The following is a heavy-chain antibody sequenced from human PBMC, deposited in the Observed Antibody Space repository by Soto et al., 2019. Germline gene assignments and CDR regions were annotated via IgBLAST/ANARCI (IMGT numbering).Heavy chain of an antibody. CDR3: ARIKWGLNYYNGMDV. V-gene: IGHV1-2*02. J-gene: IGHJ6*02. CDR1: GYSFSDYF. Sequence: QVQLVQSGAEVKKSGASVKVSCKPSGYSFSDYFIQWVRQAPGQGLEWVACINPKTAATNYAKKFQGRVSLPWDTSSTTAYMELTRLRPDDTAVYYCARIKWGLNYYNGMDVWGQGTTVIVSS. CDR2: INPKTAAT. D-gene: IGHD1-26*01.